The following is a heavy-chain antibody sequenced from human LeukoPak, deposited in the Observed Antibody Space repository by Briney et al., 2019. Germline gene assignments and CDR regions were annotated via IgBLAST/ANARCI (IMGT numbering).Heavy chain of an antibody. Sequence: SETLSLTCTVSGYSISSGYYWGWIRQPPGKGLEWIGSIYHSGSTYYNPSLKRRVTISVDTSKNQFSLKLSSVTAADTAVYYCARGLGTPYYYYMDVWGKGTTVTVSS. J-gene: IGHJ6*03. CDR3: ARGLGTPYYYYMDV. CDR1: GYSISSGYY. CDR2: IYHSGST. D-gene: IGHD1-14*01. V-gene: IGHV4-38-2*02.